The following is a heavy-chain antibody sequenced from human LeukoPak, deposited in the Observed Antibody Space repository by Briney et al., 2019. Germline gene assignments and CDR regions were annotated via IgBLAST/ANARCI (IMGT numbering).Heavy chain of an antibody. CDR1: GFTFDDYD. D-gene: IGHD5-18*01. CDR3: AKELRGYSYSLDAFGI. Sequence: GRSLRLSCAASGFTFDDYDMHWVRQAPGKGLEWVSGISWNSGSIGYADSVRGRFTISRDNAKNSLYLQMNSLRAEDTALYYCAKELRGYSYSLDAFGIWGQGTMVTVSS. V-gene: IGHV3-9*01. J-gene: IGHJ3*02. CDR2: ISWNSGSI.